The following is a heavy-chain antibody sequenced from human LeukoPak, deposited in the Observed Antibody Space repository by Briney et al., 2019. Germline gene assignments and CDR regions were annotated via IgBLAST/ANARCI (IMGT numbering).Heavy chain of an antibody. CDR2: IKQDGSEK. CDR1: GFTFSSYW. Sequence: PGGSLRLSCAASGFTFSSYWMSWVRQAPGKGLEWVANIKQDGSEKYYVDSVKGGFTISRDNAEDSLYLQMNSLRAEDTAVYYCAREDHSNYNYWGQGTLVTVSS. V-gene: IGHV3-7*01. J-gene: IGHJ4*02. D-gene: IGHD4-11*01. CDR3: AREDHSNYNY.